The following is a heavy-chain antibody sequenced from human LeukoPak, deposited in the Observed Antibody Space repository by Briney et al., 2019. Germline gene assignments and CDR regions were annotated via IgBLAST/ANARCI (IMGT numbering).Heavy chain of an antibody. J-gene: IGHJ4*02. Sequence: SETLPLTCAVYGGSFSGYYWSWIRQPPGKGLEWIGEINHSGSTNYNPSLKSRVTISVDTSKNQFSLKLSSVTAADTAVYYCASSGSSTSCYGYWGQGTLVTVSS. CDR1: GGSFSGYY. D-gene: IGHD2-2*01. V-gene: IGHV4-34*01. CDR2: INHSGST. CDR3: ASSGSSTSCYGY.